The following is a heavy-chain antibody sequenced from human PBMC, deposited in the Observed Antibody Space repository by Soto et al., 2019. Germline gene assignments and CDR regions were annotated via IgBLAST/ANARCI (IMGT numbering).Heavy chain of an antibody. CDR3: TSTRPGTNVFDI. CDR1: GITLSNSW. CDR2: IRSKGDGGAT. D-gene: IGHD1-1*01. J-gene: IGHJ3*02. V-gene: IGHV3-15*01. Sequence: EVQLAESGGGLVEPGGSLRLSCAGSGITLSNSWMNWVRQAAGKGLEWVGRIRSKGDGGATEYAAPVKGRFTSSRDDSENTLFLQTSPLKPEDTGVYFGTSTRPGTNVFDIWGPGKMVIVSS.